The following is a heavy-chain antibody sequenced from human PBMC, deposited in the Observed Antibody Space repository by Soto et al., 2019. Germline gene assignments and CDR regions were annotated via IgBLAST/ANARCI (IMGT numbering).Heavy chain of an antibody. J-gene: IGHJ4*02. CDR2: IWYDGSNK. CDR3: ARDIAYYDSSGPIDY. CDR1: GFTFSSYG. V-gene: IGHV3-33*01. Sequence: GGSLRLSCAASGFTFSSYGMHWVRQAPGKGLEWVAVIWYDGSNKYYADSVKGRFTISRDNSKNTLYLQMNSLRAEDTAVYYCARDIAYYDSSGPIDYWGQGTLVTVSS. D-gene: IGHD3-22*01.